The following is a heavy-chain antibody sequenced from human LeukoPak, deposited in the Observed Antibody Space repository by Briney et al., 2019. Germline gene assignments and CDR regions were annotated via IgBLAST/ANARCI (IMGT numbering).Heavy chain of an antibody. V-gene: IGHV1-2*02. CDR1: GYTFTGYY. CDR3: ASIRDCSSTSCYGMGVDY. J-gene: IGHJ4*02. D-gene: IGHD2-2*01. Sequence: ASVTVSFKASGYTFTGYYIHWVRQAPGQGLEWMGWINPNSGGTNYAQKFQGRVTMTRDTSISTAYMELSRLRSDDTAVYYCASIRDCSSTSCYGMGVDYWGQGTLVTVSS. CDR2: INPNSGGT.